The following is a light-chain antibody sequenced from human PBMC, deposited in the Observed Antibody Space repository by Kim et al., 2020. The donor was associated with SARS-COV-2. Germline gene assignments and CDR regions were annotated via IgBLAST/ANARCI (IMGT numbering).Light chain of an antibody. CDR3: QQYGSSPVS. J-gene: IGKJ2*03. V-gene: IGKV3-20*01. CDR2: GAS. Sequence: EIVLTQSPGTLSLSPGERATLSCRASQSVSSSYLAWYQQKPGQAPRLLIYGASSRATGIPDWFSGSGSGTDFTLTISRLEPEDFAVYYCQQYGSSPVSFGQGTKLEI. CDR1: QSVSSSY.